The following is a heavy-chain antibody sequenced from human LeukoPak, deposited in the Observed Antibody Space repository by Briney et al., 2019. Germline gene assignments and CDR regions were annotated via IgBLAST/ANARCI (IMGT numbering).Heavy chain of an antibody. Sequence: KASQTLSLTCTVSGGSISSGGYYWSWIRQHPGKGLEWIGYIYYSGSTYYNPSLKSRVTISVDTSKNQFSLKLSSVTAADTAVYYCARGTFSYGYYGMDVWGKGTTVTVSS. V-gene: IGHV4-31*03. J-gene: IGHJ6*04. CDR3: ARGTFSYGYYGMDV. CDR1: GGSISSGGYY. CDR2: IYYSGST. D-gene: IGHD5-18*01.